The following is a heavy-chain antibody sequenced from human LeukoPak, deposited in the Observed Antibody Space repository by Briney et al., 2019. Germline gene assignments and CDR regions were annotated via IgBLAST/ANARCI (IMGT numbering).Heavy chain of an antibody. J-gene: IGHJ4*02. D-gene: IGHD6-13*01. CDR1: GFTFRDYV. CDR3: ARDVAVAGLDY. V-gene: IGHV3-30*04. CDR2: MSDDKRAI. Sequence: GGSLRLSCEASGFTFRDYVIHWVRQAPGKGLEWVAVMSDDKRAILYADSVKGRFTISRDNSKSTLHLQMNTLRDEDTAVYHCARDVAVAGLDYWGQGTLVTISS.